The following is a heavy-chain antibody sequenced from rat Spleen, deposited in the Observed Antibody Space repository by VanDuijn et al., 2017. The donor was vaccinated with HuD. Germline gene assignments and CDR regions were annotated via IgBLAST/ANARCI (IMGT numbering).Heavy chain of an antibody. CDR1: GFSLSSHG. J-gene: IGHJ2*01. CDR2: MWSGGST. Sequence: QVQLKESGPGLVQPSQTLSLTCTVSGFSLSSHGVSWVRQPPGKGLEWMGVMWSGGSTDYNSALKSRLSISRDTSKSQVFLKMNSLQTEDTAMYFCARWGDYWGQGVMVTVSS. CDR3: ARWGDY. V-gene: IGHV2-16*01.